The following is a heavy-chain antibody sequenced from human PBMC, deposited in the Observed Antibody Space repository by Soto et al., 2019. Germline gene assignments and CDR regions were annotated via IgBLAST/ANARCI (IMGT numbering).Heavy chain of an antibody. Sequence: LSLTCAVYGGSFSGYYWSWIRQPPGKGLEWIGEINHSGSTNYNPSLKSRVTISVDTSKNQFSLKLSSVTAADTAVYYCARIRGEWYLSNWFDPWGQGTLVTVSS. D-gene: IGHD3-10*01. CDR2: INHSGST. CDR3: ARIRGEWYLSNWFDP. V-gene: IGHV4-34*01. CDR1: GGSFSGYY. J-gene: IGHJ5*02.